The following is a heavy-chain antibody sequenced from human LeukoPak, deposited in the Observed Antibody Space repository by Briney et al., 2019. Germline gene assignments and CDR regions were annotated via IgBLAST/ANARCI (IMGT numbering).Heavy chain of an antibody. Sequence: GGSLRLSCAASGFTFSSYGMHWVRQAPGKGLEWVAVISYDGSNKYYADSVKGRFTISRDNSKNTLYLQMNSLRAEDTAVYYCARDLSSGYYGDYWGQGTLVTVSS. CDR2: ISYDGSNK. V-gene: IGHV3-30*03. D-gene: IGHD3-22*01. CDR3: ARDLSSGYYGDY. CDR1: GFTFSSYG. J-gene: IGHJ4*02.